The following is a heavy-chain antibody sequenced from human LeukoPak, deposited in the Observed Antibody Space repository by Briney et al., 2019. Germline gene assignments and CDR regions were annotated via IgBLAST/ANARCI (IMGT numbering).Heavy chain of an antibody. CDR3: AKGRGYSSSWHYFDY. CDR2: ISGSGGST. V-gene: IGHV3-23*01. CDR1: GFTFSSYA. J-gene: IGHJ4*02. D-gene: IGHD6-13*01. Sequence: PGGSLRLSCAASGFTFSSYAMSWVRQAPGKGLEWVSAISGSGGSTYYADSVKGRFTISRDNSKNTLYLQMNSLRAEDTAVYYCAKGRGYSSSWHYFDYWGQGTLVTVSS.